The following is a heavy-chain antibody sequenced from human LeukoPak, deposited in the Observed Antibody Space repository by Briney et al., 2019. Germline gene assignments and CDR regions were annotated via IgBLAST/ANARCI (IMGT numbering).Heavy chain of an antibody. J-gene: IGHJ6*03. Sequence: GGSLRPSCAASGFTFSSYGMSWVRQAPGKGLEWVSAISGSGGSTYYADSVKGRFTISRDNSKNTLYLQMNSLRAEDTAVYYCAKVYGSGSYYDYYYYYMDVWGKGTTVTISS. CDR2: ISGSGGST. V-gene: IGHV3-23*01. CDR3: AKVYGSGSYYDYYYYYMDV. CDR1: GFTFSSYG. D-gene: IGHD3-10*01.